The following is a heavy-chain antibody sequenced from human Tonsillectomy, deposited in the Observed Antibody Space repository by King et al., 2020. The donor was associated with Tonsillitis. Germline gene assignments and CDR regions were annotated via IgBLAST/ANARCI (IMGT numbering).Heavy chain of an antibody. D-gene: IGHD5-18*01. Sequence: QLVQSGAEVKKPGASVKVSCKASGYTFTGYYMHWVRQAPGQGLEWMGWINPNSGGTNYAQEFQGWVTMTRDTSISTAYMELSRLRSDDTAVYYCARGGEGTNSYGLDYWGQGTLVTVSS. CDR3: ARGGEGTNSYGLDY. J-gene: IGHJ4*02. CDR1: GYTFTGYY. CDR2: INPNSGGT. V-gene: IGHV1-2*04.